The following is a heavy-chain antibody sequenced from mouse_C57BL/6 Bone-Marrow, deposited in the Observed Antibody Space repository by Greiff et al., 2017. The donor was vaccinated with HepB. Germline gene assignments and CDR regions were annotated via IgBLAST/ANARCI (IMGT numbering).Heavy chain of an antibody. Sequence: EVKLMESGGGLVQPGGSLKLSCAASGFTFSDYGMAWVRQAPRKGPEWVAFISNLAYSIYYAATVTGRFTISRENAKNTLYLEMSSLRSEDTAMYYCARHRRYAMDYWGQGTSVTVSS. V-gene: IGHV5-15*01. J-gene: IGHJ4*01. CDR1: GFTFSDYG. CDR3: ARHRRYAMDY. CDR2: ISNLAYSI.